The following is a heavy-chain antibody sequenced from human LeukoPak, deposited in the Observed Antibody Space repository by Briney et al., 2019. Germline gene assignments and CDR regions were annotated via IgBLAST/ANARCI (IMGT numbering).Heavy chain of an antibody. CDR1: GFRFTSYW. Sequence: GGSLRLSCAASGFRFTSYWMTWVRQAPGKGLEWVGNIGQDGSVKNYADSVKGRFTISRDNAKNSVFLQMNSLRAEDTALYYCARDVTVYGSGSQHIPVGGGDAFDIWGQGTMVTVSS. J-gene: IGHJ3*02. D-gene: IGHD3-10*01. CDR3: ARDVTVYGSGSQHIPVGGGDAFDI. CDR2: IGQDGSVK. V-gene: IGHV3-7*01.